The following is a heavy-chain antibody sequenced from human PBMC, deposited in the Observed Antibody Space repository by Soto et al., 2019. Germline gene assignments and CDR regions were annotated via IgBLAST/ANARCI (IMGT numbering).Heavy chain of an antibody. CDR2: ISYTGGS. V-gene: IGHV4-59*02. J-gene: IGHJ5*02. Sequence: QVQLQESGPGLVKPSETLSLTCAVSGDSVRSHYWSWIRQPPGKGLEWIGYISYTGGSNYNPALERRVTISLYTSKSQFSLTLTSLTAADTAVYYCGRAVDSAMVDNWIDPWGQGTLVTVSS. CDR1: GDSVRSHY. CDR3: GRAVDSAMVDNWIDP. D-gene: IGHD5-18*01.